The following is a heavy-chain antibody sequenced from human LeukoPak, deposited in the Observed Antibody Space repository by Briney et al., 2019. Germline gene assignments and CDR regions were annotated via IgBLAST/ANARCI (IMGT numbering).Heavy chain of an antibody. CDR1: GFTLSSYW. J-gene: IGHJ4*02. V-gene: IGHV3-74*01. Sequence: GGSLRLSCGASGFTLSSYWMHWVRQAPGKGLVWVSHINIDGSNTRYADSVKGRFTISRDNAENTLYLQMNSLRVDDTAVYYCATSRTFDYWGQGTLVTVSS. CDR2: INIDGSNT. CDR3: ATSRTFDY.